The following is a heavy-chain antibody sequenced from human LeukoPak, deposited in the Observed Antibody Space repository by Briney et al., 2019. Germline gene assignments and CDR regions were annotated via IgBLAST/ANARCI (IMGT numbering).Heavy chain of an antibody. CDR1: GYTFTSYG. D-gene: IGHD2-2*01. V-gene: IGHV1-18*01. CDR2: ISAYNGNT. J-gene: IGHJ4*02. CDR3: ARDSEDIVVVPAAIGLDY. Sequence: ASVKVSCKASGYTFTSYGISWVRQAPGQGLEWMGWISAYNGNTNYAQKLQGRVTMTTDTSTSTAHMELRSLRSDDTAVYYCARDSEDIVVVPAAIGLDYWGQGTLVTVSS.